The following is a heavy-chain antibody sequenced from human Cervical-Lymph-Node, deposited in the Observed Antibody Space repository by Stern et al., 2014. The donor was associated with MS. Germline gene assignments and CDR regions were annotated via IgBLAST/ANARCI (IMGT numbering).Heavy chain of an antibody. CDR2: IYYSGTT. D-gene: IGHD2-2*01. CDR3: ARDQFTTSLDV. CDR1: GGSVSSGNYY. Sequence: VQLEESGPGLVKPSQTLSLTCTVSGGSVSSGNYYWTWIRQHPGKGLEWIGHIYYSGTTYYTPSLKSRVTISIDTSKNQFSLNLNSVTAADTAMYYCARDQFTTSLDVWGQGTTVTVSS. J-gene: IGHJ6*02. V-gene: IGHV4-31*03.